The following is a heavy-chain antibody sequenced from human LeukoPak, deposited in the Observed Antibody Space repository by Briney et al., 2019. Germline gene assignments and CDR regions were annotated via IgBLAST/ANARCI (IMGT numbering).Heavy chain of an antibody. D-gene: IGHD6-6*01. J-gene: IGHJ5*02. Sequence: ASVKVSCKASGYTFTSYGISWVRQAPGQGLEWMGWISAYNGNTNYAQKLQGRVTTTTDTSTSTAYMELRSLRSDDTAVYYCARARKYSSSSGWFDPWGQGTLVTVSS. V-gene: IGHV1-18*01. CDR1: GYTFTSYG. CDR2: ISAYNGNT. CDR3: ARARKYSSSSGWFDP.